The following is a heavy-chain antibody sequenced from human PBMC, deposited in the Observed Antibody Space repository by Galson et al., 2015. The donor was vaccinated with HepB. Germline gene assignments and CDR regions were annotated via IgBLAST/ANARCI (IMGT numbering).Heavy chain of an antibody. CDR2: IYHTWDT. Sequence: SETLSLTCTVAGGSIGGTSYYWGWIRQPPGKRLEWLGNIYHTWDTYYNPSPQSRPSLSVETSKNQFSPRLTSVTPADTAFYFCARRYASSSWGIQARKEYHFDYWGQGALVTVSS. CDR3: ARRYASSSWGIQARKEYHFDY. V-gene: IGHV4-39*01. D-gene: IGHD6-6*01. CDR1: GGSIGGTSYY. J-gene: IGHJ4*02.